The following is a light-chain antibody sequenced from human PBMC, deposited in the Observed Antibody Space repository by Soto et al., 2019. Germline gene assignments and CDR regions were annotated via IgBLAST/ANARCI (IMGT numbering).Light chain of an antibody. J-gene: IGKJ1*01. CDR1: QIVSSSY. CDR2: GAS. Sequence: EIVLTQSPGTLSLSPGERATPSCRASQIVSSSYLAWYQQKPGQAPRLLIYGASSRATGIPDRFSGSGSGTDFTLTISRLEPEDFAVYYCQQYGSSPPGATFGQGTKVDIK. CDR3: QQYGSSPPGAT. V-gene: IGKV3-20*01.